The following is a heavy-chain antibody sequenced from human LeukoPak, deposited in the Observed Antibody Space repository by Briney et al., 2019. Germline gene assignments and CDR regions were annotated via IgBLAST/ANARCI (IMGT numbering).Heavy chain of an antibody. CDR2: INPNSGGT. Sequence: ASVKVSCQASGYTFTGYYMHWVRQAPGQGLEWMGWINPNSGGTNYAQKFQGRVTMTRDTSISTAYMELSRLRSDDTAVYYCARDYYDSSGYRDDAFDIWGQGTMVTVSS. CDR1: GYTFTGYY. CDR3: ARDYYDSSGYRDDAFDI. D-gene: IGHD3-22*01. J-gene: IGHJ3*02. V-gene: IGHV1-2*02.